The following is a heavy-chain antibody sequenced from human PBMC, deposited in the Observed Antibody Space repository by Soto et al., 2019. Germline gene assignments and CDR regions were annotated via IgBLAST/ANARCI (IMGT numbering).Heavy chain of an antibody. J-gene: IGHJ4*02. CDR1: GDSISTFY. Sequence: EILSLTCTLAGDSISTFYWSWIRQPPGKGLEWIGYIYYTGSTNYHPSLKSRVTMSVETSKKQFSLKLTSVTAADTAVYYCARQGGNYFDYWGQGSLVTVSS. V-gene: IGHV4-59*01. D-gene: IGHD3-16*01. CDR2: IYYTGST. CDR3: ARQGGNYFDY.